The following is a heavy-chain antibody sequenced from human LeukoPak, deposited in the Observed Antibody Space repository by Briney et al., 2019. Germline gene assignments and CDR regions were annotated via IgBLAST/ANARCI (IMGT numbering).Heavy chain of an antibody. J-gene: IGHJ6*03. V-gene: IGHV4-38-2*02. D-gene: IGHD3-16*01. CDR2: IYTSGST. Sequence: PSETLSLTCTVSGYSISSGYFWGWMRQPPGKGLEWIGRIYTSGSTNYNPSLKSRVTISVDTSKNQFSLKLSSVTAADTAVYYCARETSQKGAHYMDVWGKGTTVTISS. CDR1: GYSISSGYF. CDR3: ARETSQKGAHYMDV.